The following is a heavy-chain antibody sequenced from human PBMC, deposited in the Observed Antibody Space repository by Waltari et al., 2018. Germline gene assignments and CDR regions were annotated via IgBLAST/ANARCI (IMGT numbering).Heavy chain of an antibody. CDR3: ARGRRGQWLEGIDY. CDR1: GFTFRSYT. J-gene: IGHJ4*02. CDR2: ISISSSTI. D-gene: IGHD6-19*01. Sequence: EVNLVEFVGGLVHPGGSLRLFCSASGFTFRSYTMNLFRQAPGMGLEWVSYISISSSTISYADSVKGRFTIARDNAKNSLYLQMNSLRAEDTAVYYCARGRRGQWLEGIDYWGQGTLVTVSS. V-gene: IGHV3-48*01.